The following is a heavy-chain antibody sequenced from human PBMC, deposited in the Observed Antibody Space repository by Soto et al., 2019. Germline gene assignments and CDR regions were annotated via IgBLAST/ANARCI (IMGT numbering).Heavy chain of an antibody. CDR1: GFTFSSYA. J-gene: IGHJ4*02. CDR3: VGYSGSYKAY. CDR2: ISGSGGST. Sequence: GGSLRLSCAASGFTFSSYAMNWVRQAPGKGLEWVSDISGSGGSTYYADSVKGRFTISRDNSKNTLYLQMNSLRAEDTAVYYCVGYSGSYKAYWGQGTLVTVSS. D-gene: IGHD1-26*01. V-gene: IGHV3-23*01.